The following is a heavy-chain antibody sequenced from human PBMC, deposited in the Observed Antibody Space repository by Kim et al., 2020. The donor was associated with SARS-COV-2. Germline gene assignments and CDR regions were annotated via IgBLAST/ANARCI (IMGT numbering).Heavy chain of an antibody. CDR1: GFTFSSYA. CDR3: AKAYMIVVVKGPDYFDY. V-gene: IGHV3-23*01. Sequence: GGSLRLSCAASGFTFSSYAMSWVRQAPGKGLEWVSAISGSGGSTYYADSVKGRFTISRDNSKNTLYLQMNSLRAEDTAVYYCAKAYMIVVVKGPDYFDYWGQGTLVTVSS. D-gene: IGHD3-22*01. CDR2: ISGSGGST. J-gene: IGHJ4*02.